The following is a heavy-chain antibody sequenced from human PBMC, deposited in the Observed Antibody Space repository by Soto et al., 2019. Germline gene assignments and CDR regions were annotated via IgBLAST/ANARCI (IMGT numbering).Heavy chain of an antibody. D-gene: IGHD3-10*01. Sequence: QVHLVQSGAEVKKPGASVKVSCKGSGYAFTTYGITWVRQAPGQGLEWMGWISAHNGNTNYPRKLQGRVTVTRDTSTSTAYMELRRLRSDDTAVYVCARGRYGEYWGQGALVNVSS. J-gene: IGHJ4*02. CDR2: ISAHNGNT. V-gene: IGHV1-18*01. CDR1: GYAFTTYG. CDR3: ARGRYGEY.